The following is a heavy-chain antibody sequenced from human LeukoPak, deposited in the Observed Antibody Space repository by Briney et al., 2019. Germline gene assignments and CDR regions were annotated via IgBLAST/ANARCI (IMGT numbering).Heavy chain of an antibody. J-gene: IGHJ6*02. Sequence: GGSLRLSCAASGFTFRDYNMNWVRQAPGQGLEWVSYITDSGSSIHYADSANGRFTISRDNAKNSLYLQMNSLRAEDSAVYYCARSIGLTGGGVDVWGRGTTVTVSS. D-gene: IGHD3-9*01. CDR1: GFTFRDYN. V-gene: IGHV3-11*01. CDR3: ARSIGLTGGGVDV. CDR2: ITDSGSSI.